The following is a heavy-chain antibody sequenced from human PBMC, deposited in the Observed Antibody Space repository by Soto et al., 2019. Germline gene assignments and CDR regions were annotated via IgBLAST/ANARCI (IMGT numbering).Heavy chain of an antibody. CDR1: GLTVSGKNY. CDR2: LYDVDGT. J-gene: IGHJ3*01. CDR3: ASWHEREHAYDV. V-gene: IGHV3-53*01. D-gene: IGHD1-1*01. Sequence: DVQLVESGGGLIQPGESLRLSCAAFGLTVSGKNYVAWVRQAPGKGLEWVSALYDVDGTYYADSVKGRFTTSRDSSKTTVYLPMNGLRPDDTAVYSCASWHEREHAYDVWGQGTTVTVSS.